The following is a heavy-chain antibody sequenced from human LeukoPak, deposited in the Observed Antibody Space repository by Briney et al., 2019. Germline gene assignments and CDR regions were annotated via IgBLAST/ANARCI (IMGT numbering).Heavy chain of an antibody. CDR2: IIPIFGTA. V-gene: IGHV1-69*01. Sequence: SVKVSCKASGGTFSSYAISWVRQAPGQGLEWMGGIIPIFGTANYAQKFQGRVTITADESASTAYMELSSLRSEDTAVYYCARGPVVPAAPPDYWGQGTLVTVSS. CDR1: GGTFSSYA. J-gene: IGHJ4*02. D-gene: IGHD2-2*01. CDR3: ARGPVVPAAPPDY.